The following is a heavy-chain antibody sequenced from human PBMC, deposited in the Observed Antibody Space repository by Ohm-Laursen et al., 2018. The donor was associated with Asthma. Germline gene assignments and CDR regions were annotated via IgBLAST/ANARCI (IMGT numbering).Heavy chain of an antibody. V-gene: IGHV4-31*03. J-gene: IGHJ2*01. CDR1: GGSISNRGYY. CDR3: ARGNDFGDRNYWYFDL. Sequence: TLSLTFTFSGGSISNRGYYWNWIRQHPGKGLEWIGYIFYSGSTYYNPSLRSRVSISVDTSTMQFSLKLTSVTAADTAVYYCARGNDFGDRNYWYFDLWGRGTLVTVSS. CDR2: IFYSGST. D-gene: IGHD4-17*01.